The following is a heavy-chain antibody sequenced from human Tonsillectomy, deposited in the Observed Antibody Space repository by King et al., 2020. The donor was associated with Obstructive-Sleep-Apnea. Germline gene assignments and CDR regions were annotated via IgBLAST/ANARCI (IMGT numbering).Heavy chain of an antibody. V-gene: IGHV3-7*01. CDR3: ARDKLMNSYTGSYFPY. CDR2: IKQDGTET. Sequence: VQLVESGGGLVQPGGSLRLSCAASGFTFSTYWMTWVRQAPGKGLEWVANIKQDGTETYYVGSVKGRFTISRDNAKSSLYLQMNSLRAEDTAVYYCARDKLMNSYTGSYFPYWGQGTLVTASS. CDR1: GFTFSTYW. D-gene: IGHD1-26*01. J-gene: IGHJ4*02.